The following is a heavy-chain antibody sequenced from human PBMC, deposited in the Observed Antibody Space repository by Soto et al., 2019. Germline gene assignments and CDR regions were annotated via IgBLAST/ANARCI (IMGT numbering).Heavy chain of an antibody. D-gene: IGHD6-19*01. CDR3: ARGGWFENLFDY. Sequence: GGSLRLSCAASGFTFSSYGMHWVRQAPGKGLEWVAVIWYDGSNKYYADSVKGRFTISRDNSKNTLYLQMNSLRAEDTAVYYCARGGWFENLFDYWGQGTLVTVSS. V-gene: IGHV3-33*01. CDR2: IWYDGSNK. J-gene: IGHJ4*02. CDR1: GFTFSSYG.